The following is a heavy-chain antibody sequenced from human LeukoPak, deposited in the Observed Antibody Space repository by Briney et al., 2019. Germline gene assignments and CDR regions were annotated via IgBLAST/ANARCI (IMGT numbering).Heavy chain of an antibody. CDR3: AKDHEGVRHDPPYFDY. CDR2: IRYDGSNK. Sequence: PGGSLRLSCAASGFTFSSYGMHWVRQAPGKGLEWVAFIRYDGSNKYYADSVKGRFTISRDNSKNTLYLQMNSLRAEDTAVYYCAKDHEGVRHDPPYFDYWGQGTLVTVSS. D-gene: IGHD1-1*01. V-gene: IGHV3-30*02. CDR1: GFTFSSYG. J-gene: IGHJ4*02.